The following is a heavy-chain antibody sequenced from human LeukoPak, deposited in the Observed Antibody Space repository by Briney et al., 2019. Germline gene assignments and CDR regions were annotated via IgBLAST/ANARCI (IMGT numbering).Heavy chain of an antibody. CDR2: IYTSGST. CDR1: GGSISNY. J-gene: IGHJ5*02. CDR3: ARDPGYNWFDP. D-gene: IGHD3-10*01. V-gene: IGHV4-4*07. Sequence: PSETLSLTCTVSGGSISNYWSWIRQPAGKGLEWIGRIYTSGSTNYNPSLKGRVTMSVDTSKNQFSLKLSSVTAADTAVYYCARDPGYNWFDPWGQGTLVTVSS.